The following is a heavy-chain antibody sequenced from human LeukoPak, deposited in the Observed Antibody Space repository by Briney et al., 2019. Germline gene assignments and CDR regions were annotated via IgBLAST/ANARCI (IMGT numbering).Heavy chain of an antibody. Sequence: SETLSLTCAVYGGSFSCYYWSWIRQPPGKGLEWIGEINHSGSTNYKPSLKSRVTISVDTSKNQFSLKLSSVTAADTAVYYCARESRGYCSGGSCLLYYYMDVWGKGTTVTVSS. D-gene: IGHD2-15*01. CDR1: GGSFSCYY. V-gene: IGHV4-34*01. CDR3: ARESRGYCSGGSCLLYYYMDV. J-gene: IGHJ6*03. CDR2: INHSGST.